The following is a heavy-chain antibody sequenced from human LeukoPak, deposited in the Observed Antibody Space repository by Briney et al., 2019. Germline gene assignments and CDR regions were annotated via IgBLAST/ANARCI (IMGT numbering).Heavy chain of an antibody. Sequence: PGGSLRLSCEASGFTFSSYDMHWVRQAPGKGLEWVAFIQYDASNKYYADSVKGRFTISRDSSKNTLYLQMNSLRAEDTAVYYCARDRHKYNYDSGGYPPYWGQGTLVTVSS. CDR2: IQYDASNK. J-gene: IGHJ4*02. V-gene: IGHV3-30*02. CDR1: GFTFSSYD. D-gene: IGHD3-22*01. CDR3: ARDRHKYNYDSGGYPPY.